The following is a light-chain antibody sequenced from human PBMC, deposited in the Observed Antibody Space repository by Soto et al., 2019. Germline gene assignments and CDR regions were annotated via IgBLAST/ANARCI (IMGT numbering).Light chain of an antibody. CDR1: QSLLDSNGYNC. J-gene: IGKJ1*01. CDR3: MQSLQTPLT. V-gene: IGKV2-28*01. CDR2: LGS. Sequence: DIVMTQSPLSLPVTPGEPASISYRSSQSLLDSNGYNCLEWYLQKPGQSPQLLIYLGSNRASGVPDRFSGSGSGTDFTLKISRVEAEYVGVYYCMQSLQTPLTFGQGTKVEIK.